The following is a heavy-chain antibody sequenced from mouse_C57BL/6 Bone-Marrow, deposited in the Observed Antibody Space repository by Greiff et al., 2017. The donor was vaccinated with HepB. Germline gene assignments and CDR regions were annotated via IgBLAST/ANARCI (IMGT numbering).Heavy chain of an antibody. D-gene: IGHD3-2*02. J-gene: IGHJ2*01. CDR1: GYTFTSYW. V-gene: IGHV1-69*01. CDR3: ARELRLGYYFDY. Sequence: QVQLQQPGAELVMPGASVKLSCKASGYTFTSYWMHWVKQRPGQGLEWIGEIDPSYSYTNYNQKFKGKSTLTVDKSSSTAYMQLSSLTSEDSAVYYCARELRLGYYFDYGGQGTTLTVSS. CDR2: IDPSYSYT.